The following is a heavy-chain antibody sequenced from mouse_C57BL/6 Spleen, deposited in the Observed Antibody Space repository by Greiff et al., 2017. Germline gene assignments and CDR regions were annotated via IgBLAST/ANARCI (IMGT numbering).Heavy chain of an antibody. J-gene: IGHJ3*01. CDR2: ISSGSSTI. V-gene: IGHV5-17*01. CDR1: GFTFSDYG. D-gene: IGHD1-1*01. CDR3: ARGDYYGSRFAY. Sequence: EVKLVESGGGLVKPGGSLKLSCAASGFTFSDYGMHWVRQAPEKGLEWVAYISSGSSTIYYADTVKGRFTISRDNAKNTLFLQMTSLRSEDTAMYYCARGDYYGSRFAYWGQGTLVTVSA.